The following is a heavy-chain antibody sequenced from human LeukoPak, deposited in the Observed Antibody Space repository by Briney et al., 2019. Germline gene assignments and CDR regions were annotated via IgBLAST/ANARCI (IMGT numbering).Heavy chain of an antibody. CDR1: GHSFTSYW. Sequence: GESLKISCKGSGHSFTSYWIGWVRQMPGKGLEWMGIIYPGDSDTRYSPSFQGQVTISADKSISTAYLQWSSPKASDTAMYYCARVAYCGGDCYSEYFQHWGQGTLVTVSS. CDR3: ARVAYCGGDCYSEYFQH. V-gene: IGHV5-51*01. CDR2: IYPGDSDT. D-gene: IGHD2-21*01. J-gene: IGHJ1*01.